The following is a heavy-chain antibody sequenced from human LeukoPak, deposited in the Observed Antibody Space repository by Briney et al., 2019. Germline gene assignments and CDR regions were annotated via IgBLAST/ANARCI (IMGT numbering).Heavy chain of an antibody. V-gene: IGHV6-1*01. Sequence: SQTLSLTCAISGDTVSSNSAAWNSIRQSPSRGLEWLGRTYYRSKWYNNYAVSVKSPITINPDTSKNQFSRQLNSVTPEDTAVYYCARDLDWFVPWGQGALVTVSS. CDR2: TYYRSKWYN. CDR3: ARDLDWFVP. CDR1: GDTVSSNSAA. J-gene: IGHJ5*02.